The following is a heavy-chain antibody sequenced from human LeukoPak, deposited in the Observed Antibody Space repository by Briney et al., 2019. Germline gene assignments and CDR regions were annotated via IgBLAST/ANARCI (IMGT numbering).Heavy chain of an antibody. CDR1: GGTFSSYA. CDR2: IIPIFGTA. V-gene: IGHV1-69*05. J-gene: IGHJ3*02. Sequence: SVKVSCKASGGTFSSYAISWVRQAPGQGLEWMGRIIPIFGTANYAQKFQGRVTITTDESTSTAYMELSSLRSEDTAVYYCASPTYYYLPGDAFDIWGQGTMVTVSS. D-gene: IGHD3-10*01. CDR3: ASPTYYYLPGDAFDI.